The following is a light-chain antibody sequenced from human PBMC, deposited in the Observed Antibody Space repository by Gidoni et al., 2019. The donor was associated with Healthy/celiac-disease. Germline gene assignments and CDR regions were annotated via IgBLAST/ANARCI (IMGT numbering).Light chain of an antibody. CDR1: QSVLYSSNNKNY. CDR2: WAS. CDR3: QQYYSTPPLT. J-gene: IGKJ3*01. Sequence: DIVMTQSPDSLAVSLGERATINCKSSQSVLYSSNNKNYLAWYQQKPGQPPKLLIYWASTRESGVPDRFSGSGSGTDFTLTISSLQAEDVAVYYCQQYYSTPPLTFGPXTKVDIK. V-gene: IGKV4-1*01.